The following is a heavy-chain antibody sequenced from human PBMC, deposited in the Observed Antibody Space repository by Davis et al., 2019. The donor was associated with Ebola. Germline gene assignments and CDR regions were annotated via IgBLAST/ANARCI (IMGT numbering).Heavy chain of an antibody. CDR3: ARRRLSFEAIDY. V-gene: IGHV4-39*01. CDR2: IYYRGTT. Sequence: SETLSLTCTVSGGSISSNNYYWGWIRQPPGKGLAWIGSIYYRGTTYYTPSLKSRVTISVDTSKNQFSLKLSSVSAADTAVYYCARRRLSFEAIDYWGQGTLVTVSS. D-gene: IGHD1-26*01. J-gene: IGHJ4*02. CDR1: GGSISSNNYY.